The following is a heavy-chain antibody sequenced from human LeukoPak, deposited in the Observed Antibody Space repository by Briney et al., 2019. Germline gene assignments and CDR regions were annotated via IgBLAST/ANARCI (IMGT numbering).Heavy chain of an antibody. V-gene: IGHV4-61*01. Sequence: PSETLSLTCSVSGGTVAGGSTSSYYWTWIRQPPGKGLEWIGSIFYTGSTNYRYYRGSTNYNPSLKSRVTISVDTSKNQVSLELTSVTAADTALYFCARVSRVYCGGDCYYHWFDPWGQGTLVTVSS. CDR3: ARVSRVYCGGDCYYHWFDP. CDR1: GGTVAGGSTSSYY. CDR2: IFYTGSTNYRYYRGST. J-gene: IGHJ5*02. D-gene: IGHD2-21*02.